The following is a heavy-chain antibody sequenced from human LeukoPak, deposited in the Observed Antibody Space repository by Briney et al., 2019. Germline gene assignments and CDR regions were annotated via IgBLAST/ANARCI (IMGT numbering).Heavy chain of an antibody. Sequence: SVKVSCKASGGTFSSYAISWVRQAPGQGLEWMGGIIPIFGTTNYAQKFQDRVTITADKSTSTAYMELSSLRSEGTAVYYCARVVGLTGYSSSWYSGYYYYMDVWGKGTTVTVSS. J-gene: IGHJ6*03. CDR2: IIPIFGTT. CDR1: GGTFSSYA. D-gene: IGHD6-13*01. V-gene: IGHV1-69*06. CDR3: ARVVGLTGYSSSWYSGYYYYMDV.